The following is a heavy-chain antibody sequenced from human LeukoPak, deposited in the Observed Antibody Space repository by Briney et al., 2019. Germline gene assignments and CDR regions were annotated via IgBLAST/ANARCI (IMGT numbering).Heavy chain of an antibody. CDR2: ISSSSSTI. CDR3: ASWAGTASGFSGPFDY. CDR1: GLTFNSHS. J-gene: IGHJ4*02. Sequence: PGGSLRLSCAVSGLTFNSHSMNWVRQAPGKGLEWLSHISSSSSTIYYADSVKGRFTISRDNAKNSLYLQMNSLRAEDTAVYYCASWAGTASGFSGPFDYWGQGTLVTVSS. V-gene: IGHV3-48*01. D-gene: IGHD6-13*01.